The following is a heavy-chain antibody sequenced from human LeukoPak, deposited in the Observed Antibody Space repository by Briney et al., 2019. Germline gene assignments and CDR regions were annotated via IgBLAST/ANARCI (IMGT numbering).Heavy chain of an antibody. CDR3: ARDPGDYYDSNDAFDI. CDR2: ISSSSSYI. V-gene: IGHV3-11*06. J-gene: IGHJ3*02. D-gene: IGHD3-22*01. Sequence: GGSLRLSCTASGFTFRDYYVTWIRQAPGKGLEWVSSISSSSSYIYYADSVKGRFTISRDNAKNSLYLQMNSLRAEDTAVYYCARDPGDYYDSNDAFDIWGQGTMVTVSS. CDR1: GFTFRDYY.